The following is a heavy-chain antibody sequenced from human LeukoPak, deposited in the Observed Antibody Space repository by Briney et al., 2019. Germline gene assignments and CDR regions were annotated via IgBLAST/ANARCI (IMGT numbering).Heavy chain of an antibody. V-gene: IGHV4-39*01. CDR3: ARHRGLDDSSGYLIPPNWFDP. D-gene: IGHD3-22*01. CDR1: GGSISSSSYY. CDR2: IYYSGST. J-gene: IGHJ5*02. Sequence: PSETLSLTCTVSGGSISSSSYYWGWIRQPPGKGLEWIGSIYYSGSTYYNPSLKSRVTISVDTSKNQFSLKLSSVTAADTAVYCCARHRGLDDSSGYLIPPNWFDPWGQGTLVTVSS.